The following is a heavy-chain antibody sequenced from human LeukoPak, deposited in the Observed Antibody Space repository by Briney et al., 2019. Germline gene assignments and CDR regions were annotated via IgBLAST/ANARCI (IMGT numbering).Heavy chain of an antibody. D-gene: IGHD2-21*02. J-gene: IGHJ3*02. V-gene: IGHV1-18*01. CDR1: GYTFTSYG. CDR2: ISGYNGNT. CDR3: AREIRHAAYCGGDCPGGTNAFDI. Sequence: ASVKVSCKASGYTFTSYGIIWVRQAPGQGLEWMGWISGYNGNTNYAQKLQGRVTMTTDTSTSTAYMELRSPRSDDTAVYYCAREIRHAAYCGGDCPGGTNAFDIWGQGTMVTVSS.